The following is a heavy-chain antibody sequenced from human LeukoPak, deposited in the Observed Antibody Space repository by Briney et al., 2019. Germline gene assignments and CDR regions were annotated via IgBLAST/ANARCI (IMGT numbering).Heavy chain of an antibody. CDR3: ARVFRPSLTVFIIRGAFDI. V-gene: IGHV3-53*01. J-gene: IGHJ3*02. CDR2: IYSGGDT. D-gene: IGHD3-3*01. Sequence: PGGSLRLSCAASGFFVSNNYMSWVRQAPGKGLEWVSVIYSGGDTYYADSVKGRFTISRDNSKNTLYLQMNRLRAEDTAIYYCARVFRPSLTVFIIRGAFDIWGQGTMVTVSS. CDR1: GFFVSNNY.